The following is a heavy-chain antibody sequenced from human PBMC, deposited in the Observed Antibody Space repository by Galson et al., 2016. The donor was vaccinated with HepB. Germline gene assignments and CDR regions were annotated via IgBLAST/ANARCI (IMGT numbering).Heavy chain of an antibody. CDR2: IIPMFGTL. J-gene: IGHJ3*02. CDR3: ASLDTSMVTRAFDI. Sequence: SVKVSCKADGGTFSNYDINWVRQAPGQGPEWLGGIIPMFGTLNYAQKFRDRITITAEKSADTVYMELRSLRSEDTAVYYCASLDTSMVTRAFDIWGQGTVVTVSS. CDR1: GGTFSNYD. D-gene: IGHD5-18*01. V-gene: IGHV1-69*06.